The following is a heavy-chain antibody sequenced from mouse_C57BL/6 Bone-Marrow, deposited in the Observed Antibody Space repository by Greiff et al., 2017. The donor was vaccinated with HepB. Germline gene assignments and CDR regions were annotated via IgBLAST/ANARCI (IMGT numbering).Heavy chain of an antibody. CDR2: IYPRSGNT. CDR3: ARLATTVVAPAMDY. CDR1: GYTFTSYG. Sequence: VQLQQSGAELARPGASVKLSCKASGYTFTSYGISWVKQRTGQGLEWIGEIYPRSGNTYYNEKFKGKATLTADKSSSTAYMELRSLTSEDSAVYFCARLATTVVAPAMDYWGQGTSVTVAS. D-gene: IGHD1-1*01. J-gene: IGHJ4*01. V-gene: IGHV1-81*01.